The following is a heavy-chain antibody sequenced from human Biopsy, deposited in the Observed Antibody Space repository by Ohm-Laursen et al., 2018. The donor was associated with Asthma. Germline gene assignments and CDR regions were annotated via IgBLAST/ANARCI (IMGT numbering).Heavy chain of an antibody. D-gene: IGHD2-21*01. V-gene: IGHV3-9*01. CDR3: AKATLGDIGKDY. Sequence: SLRLSCAASGFTFDDYGMHWVRQAPGKGLEWVSGISWNSGSIGYADSVKGRFTISRDNAKNSLYLQMNSLRVEDTALYYCAKATLGDIGKDYWGQGTLVSVSS. CDR2: ISWNSGSI. CDR1: GFTFDDYG. J-gene: IGHJ4*02.